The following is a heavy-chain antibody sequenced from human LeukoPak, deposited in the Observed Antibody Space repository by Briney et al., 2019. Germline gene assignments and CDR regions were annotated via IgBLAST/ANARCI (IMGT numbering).Heavy chain of an antibody. D-gene: IGHD6-13*01. CDR2: IIPILGTA. Sequence: GASVKVSCKASGGTFSSYAISWVRQAPGQGLEWMGGIIPILGTANYAQKFQGRVTITTDESTSTAYMELSSLRSEDTAVYYCARGRAAAGYYYYYYMDVWGKGTTVTVSS. V-gene: IGHV1-69*05. CDR3: ARGRAAAGYYYYYYMDV. J-gene: IGHJ6*03. CDR1: GGTFSSYA.